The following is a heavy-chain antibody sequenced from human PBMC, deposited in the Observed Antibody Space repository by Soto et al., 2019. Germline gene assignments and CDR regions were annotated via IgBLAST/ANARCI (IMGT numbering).Heavy chain of an antibody. D-gene: IGHD5-12*01. Sequence: GGSLRLSCAASGFTFSSYAMSWVRQAPGKGLEWVSAISGSGGSTYYADSVKGRFTISRDNSKNTLYLQMNSLRAEDTAVYYCAVRDGYNYVHDYWGQGTLVTVSS. V-gene: IGHV3-23*01. CDR2: ISGSGGST. J-gene: IGHJ4*02. CDR1: GFTFSSYA. CDR3: AVRDGYNYVHDY.